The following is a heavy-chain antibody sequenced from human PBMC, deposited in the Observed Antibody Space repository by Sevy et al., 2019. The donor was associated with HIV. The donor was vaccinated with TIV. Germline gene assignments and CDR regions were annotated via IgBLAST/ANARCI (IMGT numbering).Heavy chain of an antibody. CDR3: ARDSTTRPRVVDY. D-gene: IGHD1-1*01. CDR2: IYFTGNT. Sequence: SETLSLTCSVSGGSISSYLWTWVRQSPGKGLEWIGNIYFTGNTDYSPSLKSGVTLSLDTSKSQFSLTLTSVTAADLAIYFCARDSTTRPRVVDYWGQGTLVTVSS. J-gene: IGHJ4*02. V-gene: IGHV4-59*01. CDR1: GGSISSYL.